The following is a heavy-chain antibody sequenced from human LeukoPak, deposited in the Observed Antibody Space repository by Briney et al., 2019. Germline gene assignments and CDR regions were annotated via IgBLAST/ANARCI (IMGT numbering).Heavy chain of an antibody. V-gene: IGHV1-24*01. Sequence: WASVKVSCKVSGYTLTELSMHWERQAPGKGLEWMGGFDPEDGETIYAQKFQGRVTMTEDTSTDTAYMELSSLSSEDTAVYYCATDLSYDSSAHGFWGQGTLVTVSS. CDR3: ATDLSYDSSAHGF. CDR1: GYTLTELS. J-gene: IGHJ4*02. D-gene: IGHD3-22*01. CDR2: FDPEDGET.